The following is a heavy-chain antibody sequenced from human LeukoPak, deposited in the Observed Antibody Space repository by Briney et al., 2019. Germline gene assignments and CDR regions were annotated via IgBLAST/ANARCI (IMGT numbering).Heavy chain of an antibody. CDR3: ARHLGQSSRWFPVDY. D-gene: IGHD6-13*01. Sequence: PSETLSLTCTVTGGSISSDYWSWIRQPPGKGLEWIGYMYYSGSTNYNLSLKSRATISVDTSKNQFSLKVSSVTAADTAVYYCARHLGQSSRWFPVDYWGPGILVTVSS. CDR1: GGSISSDY. J-gene: IGHJ4*02. V-gene: IGHV4-59*08. CDR2: MYYSGST.